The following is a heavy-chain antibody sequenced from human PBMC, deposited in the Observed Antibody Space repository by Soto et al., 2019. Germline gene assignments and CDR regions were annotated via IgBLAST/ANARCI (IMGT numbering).Heavy chain of an antibody. V-gene: IGHV4-59*01. CDR2: MYYSGST. CDR1: GGSISNYY. D-gene: IGHD3-3*01. CDR3: ASSPTYYDFWSGPGFDP. J-gene: IGHJ5*02. Sequence: QVQLQESGPGLVKPSETLSLTCTVSGGSISNYYWSWIRQPPGKGLEWIGYMYYSGSTNYNPSLKSPVTISVDTSKNQFSLKLSSVTAADTAVYYCASSPTYYDFWSGPGFDPWGQGTLVTVSS.